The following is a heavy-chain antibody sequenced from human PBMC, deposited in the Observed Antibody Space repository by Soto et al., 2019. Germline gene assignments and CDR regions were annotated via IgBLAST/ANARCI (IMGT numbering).Heavy chain of an antibody. CDR2: IYYSGST. J-gene: IGHJ5*02. D-gene: IGHD3-10*01. CDR1: GGSVSSGSYY. CDR3: ASQYYYGSGTVNGRGNWFDP. V-gene: IGHV4-61*01. Sequence: QVQLQESGPGLVKPSETLSLTCTVSGGSVSSGSYYWSWIRQPPGKGLEWIGYIYYSGSTNYNPSLKSRLTISVDTSTNQFSMKLSSVTAADTAVYYCASQYYYGSGTVNGRGNWFDPWGQGTLVTVSS.